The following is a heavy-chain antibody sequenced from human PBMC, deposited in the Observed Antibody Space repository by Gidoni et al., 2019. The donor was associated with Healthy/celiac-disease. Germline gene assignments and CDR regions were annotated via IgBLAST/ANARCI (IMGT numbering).Heavy chain of an antibody. CDR3: ARHRMYYYGMDV. Sequence: QVQLQQWGAGLLKPSETLSLTCAVYGWSFSGYYWSWIRQPPGTGLEWIGEINHSGGTNYNPSLKSRVTISVDTSKNQFSLKLSSVTAADTAVYYCARHRMYYYGMDVWGQGTTVTVSS. CDR1: GWSFSGYY. J-gene: IGHJ6*02. CDR2: INHSGGT. V-gene: IGHV4-34*01.